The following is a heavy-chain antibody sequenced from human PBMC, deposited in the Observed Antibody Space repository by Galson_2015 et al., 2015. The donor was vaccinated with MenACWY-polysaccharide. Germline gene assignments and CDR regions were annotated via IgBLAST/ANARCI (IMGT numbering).Heavy chain of an antibody. D-gene: IGHD6-13*01. CDR2: IQYDGSIK. J-gene: IGHJ3*02. CDR1: GFNFRGSG. V-gene: IGHV3-33*05. CDR3: AREGSRIVFHAFDI. Sequence: SLRLSCAASGFNFRGSGMHWVRQAPGKGLEWVALIQYDGSIKVYADSVKGRFTISRDNSKNTLFLEMNSLRAEDTAVYFCAREGSRIVFHAFDIWGQATMVTVSS.